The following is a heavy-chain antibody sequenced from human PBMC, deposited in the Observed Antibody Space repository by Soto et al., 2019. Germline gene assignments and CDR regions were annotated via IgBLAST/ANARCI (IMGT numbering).Heavy chain of an antibody. CDR2: INPSGGST. J-gene: IGHJ4*02. V-gene: IGHV1-46*01. CDR1: GYTFSSYY. Sequence: QVQLVQSGAEVKKPGASVKISCKASGYTFSSYYMYWVRQAPGQGLEWMGIINPSGGSTTYAQKCQGRVTMTRDTSTSTVYMDLSSLRSDDSAVYYCARAYSGSSSPDYWGQGTLVTVSS. D-gene: IGHD6-6*01. CDR3: ARAYSGSSSPDY.